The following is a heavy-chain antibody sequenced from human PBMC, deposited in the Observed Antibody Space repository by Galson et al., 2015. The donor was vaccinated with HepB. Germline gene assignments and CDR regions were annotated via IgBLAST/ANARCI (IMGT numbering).Heavy chain of an antibody. D-gene: IGHD6-19*01. CDR1: GFTFSSYS. Sequence: SGAEVKKPGGSLRLSCAASGFTFSSYSMNWVRQAPGKGLEWVSYISSSSSTIYYADSVKGRFTISRDNAKNSLYLQMNSLRDEDTAVYYCARDPQLGRWLAPSWFDYWGQGTLVTVSS. V-gene: IGHV3-48*02. CDR2: ISSSSSTI. J-gene: IGHJ4*02. CDR3: ARDPQLGRWLAPSWFDY.